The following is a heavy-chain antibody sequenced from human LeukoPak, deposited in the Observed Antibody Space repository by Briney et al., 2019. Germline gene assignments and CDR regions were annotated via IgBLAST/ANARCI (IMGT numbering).Heavy chain of an antibody. CDR2: IYASGSA. Sequence: PSETLSLTCAVSGGSVSGHYWDWIRQPPGKGLEWIGYIYASGSANYYPSLKSRVTISLDTSQNLVSLRLTSVTADDTAVYYCAREAPGGSGWTYFDYWGQGSLVTVSS. D-gene: IGHD6-19*01. CDR1: GGSVSGHY. V-gene: IGHV4-59*02. J-gene: IGHJ4*02. CDR3: AREAPGGSGWTYFDY.